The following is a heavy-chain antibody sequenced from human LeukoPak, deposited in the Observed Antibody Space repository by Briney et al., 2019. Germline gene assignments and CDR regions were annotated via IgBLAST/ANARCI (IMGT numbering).Heavy chain of an antibody. V-gene: IGHV3-23*01. J-gene: IGHJ5*02. D-gene: IGHD6-19*01. CDR1: GFTFSSYS. CDR2: ISGSGGST. Sequence: GGSLRLSCAASGFTFSSYSMNWVRQAPGKGLEWVPAISGSGGSTYYADSVKGRFTISRDNSKNTLYLQMNSLRAEDTAVYYCAAEAAVAGTEWFDPWGQGTLVTVSS. CDR3: AAEAAVAGTEWFDP.